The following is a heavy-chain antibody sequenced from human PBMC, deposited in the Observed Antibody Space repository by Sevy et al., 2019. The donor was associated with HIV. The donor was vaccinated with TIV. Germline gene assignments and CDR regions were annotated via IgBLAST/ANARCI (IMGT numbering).Heavy chain of an antibody. CDR1: GFPFSSYA. D-gene: IGHD3-22*01. CDR3: AKDLYYDNSLFDY. Sequence: GGSLRLSCAASGFPFSSYAMNWVRQAPGKGLEWVSGISGRGGSSYYADSVKGRFTISRDNSKNTLYLQMNSLRAEDTAMYYCAKDLYYDNSLFDYWGQGILVTVSS. J-gene: IGHJ4*02. CDR2: ISGRGGSS. V-gene: IGHV3-23*01.